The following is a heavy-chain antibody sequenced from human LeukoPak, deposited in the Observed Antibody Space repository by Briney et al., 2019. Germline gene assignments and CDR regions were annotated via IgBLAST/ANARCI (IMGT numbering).Heavy chain of an antibody. CDR2: IIPIFGTA. J-gene: IGHJ4*02. D-gene: IGHD3-22*01. V-gene: IGHV1-69*13. Sequence: ASVKVSCKASGGTFSSYAISWVRQAPGQGLEWTGGIIPIFGTANYAQKFQGRVTITADESTSTAYMELSSLRSEDTAVYYCARVRAYYYDSSGYYGNWGQGTLVTVSS. CDR3: ARVRAYYYDSSGYYGN. CDR1: GGTFSSYA.